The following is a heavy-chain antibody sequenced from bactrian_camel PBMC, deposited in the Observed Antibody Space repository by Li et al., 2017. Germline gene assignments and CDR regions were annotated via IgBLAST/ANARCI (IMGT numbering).Heavy chain of an antibody. J-gene: IGHJ4*01. CDR2: RTYSDTT. D-gene: IGHD6*01. V-gene: IGHV3S53*01. CDR3: AVDRGTGCKFRAGTAY. CDR1: AYITSRYC. Sequence: HVQLVESGGGSVQAGGSLRLSCAASAYITSRYCMGWFRQAPGKEREEVGIARTYSDTTSYGDPVKGRFTIVVDNAKDTMYLQMNNLNQEDTARYYCAVDRGTGCKFRAGTAYWGQGTQVTVS.